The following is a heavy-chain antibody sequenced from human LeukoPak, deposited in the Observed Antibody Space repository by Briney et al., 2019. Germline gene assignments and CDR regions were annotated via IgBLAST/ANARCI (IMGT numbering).Heavy chain of an antibody. CDR3: ARAAPYYYDSSGYSAFDS. D-gene: IGHD3-22*01. Sequence: GGSLRLSCAASGFTFRSYSMHRVRQAPGQGLEWVSYISSTSSTIYYADSVKGRFTISRDNAKNSLYLQMNSLRDEDTAVYYCARAAPYYYDSSGYSAFDSWGQGTMVTVSA. CDR2: ISSTSSTI. CDR1: GFTFRSYS. J-gene: IGHJ3*02. V-gene: IGHV3-48*02.